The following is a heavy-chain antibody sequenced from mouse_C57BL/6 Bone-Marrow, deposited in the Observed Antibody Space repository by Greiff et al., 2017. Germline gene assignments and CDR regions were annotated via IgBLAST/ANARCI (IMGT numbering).Heavy chain of an antibody. CDR3: AFYYYGSSYEGADY. D-gene: IGHD1-1*01. V-gene: IGHV14-3*01. CDR1: GFNIKNTY. CDR2: IDPANGNT. Sequence: VQLQQSVAELVRPGASVKLSCTASGFNIKNTYMHWVKQRPEQGLEWIGRIDPANGNTKYAPKFQGKATITADTSSTTAYLQLSSLTSEDTAIXYCAFYYYGSSYEGADYWGQGTTLTVSS. J-gene: IGHJ2*01.